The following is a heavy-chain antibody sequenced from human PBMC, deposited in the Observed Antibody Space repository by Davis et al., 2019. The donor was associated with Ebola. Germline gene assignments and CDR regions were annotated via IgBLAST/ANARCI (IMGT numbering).Heavy chain of an antibody. CDR1: GFVFGDYW. J-gene: IGHJ4*02. CDR3: ARPDRSIRTTPGY. D-gene: IGHD1-1*01. V-gene: IGHV3-7*01. Sequence: GESLKISCAASGFVFGDYWVTWVRQAPGKGLEWVATINPDGSVKNYVDSMKGRFTISRDNAKNSVYLQMDGLRVDDTAVYYCARPDRSIRTTPGYWGQGTLVTVSS. CDR2: INPDGSVK.